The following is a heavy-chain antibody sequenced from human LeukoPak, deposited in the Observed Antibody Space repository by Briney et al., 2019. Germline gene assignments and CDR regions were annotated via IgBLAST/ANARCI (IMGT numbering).Heavy chain of an antibody. J-gene: IGHJ4*02. V-gene: IGHV5-51*01. CDR1: GYIFTTYW. CDR3: ARPHTLGRITKYYFDY. CDR2: IYPGDSDT. Sequence: GESLKISCQTSGYIFTTYWIGWVSQMPGKGLEWIGIIYPGDSDTRYSPSFQGQVTISADKSINTAYLQWSSLKASDTAMYYCARPHTLGRITKYYFDYWGQGTLVTVSS. D-gene: IGHD3-16*01.